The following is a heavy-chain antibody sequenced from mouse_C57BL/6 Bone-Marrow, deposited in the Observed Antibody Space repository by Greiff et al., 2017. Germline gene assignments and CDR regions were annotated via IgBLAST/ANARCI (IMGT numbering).Heavy chain of an antibody. J-gene: IGHJ4*01. Sequence: QVQLQQSGAELVMPGASVKLSCKASGYTFTSYWMHWVKQRPGQGLEWIGEIDPSDSYTNYNKKFTGKSTLTVDKSSSTADMQLSSLTSEDSAVYYCARWEITGYAMDYWGQGTSVTVSS. D-gene: IGHD2-4*01. CDR2: IDPSDSYT. CDR1: GYTFTSYW. CDR3: ARWEITGYAMDY. V-gene: IGHV1-69*01.